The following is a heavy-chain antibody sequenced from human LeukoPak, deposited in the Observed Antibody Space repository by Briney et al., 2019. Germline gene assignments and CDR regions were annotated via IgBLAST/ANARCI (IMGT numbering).Heavy chain of an antibody. D-gene: IGHD2-2*01. J-gene: IGHJ6*03. CDR3: GGSSSYYYMDV. CDR2: IYYSGST. CDR1: GGSLSSTSYY. V-gene: IGHV4-39*01. Sequence: PSETLSLTCIVSGGSLSSTSYYWGWIRQPPGTGLEWIGSIYYSGSTYYNPSLKSRVTISVDTSKNQFSLKLSSVTAADTAVYYCGGSSSYYYMDVWGKGTTVTISS.